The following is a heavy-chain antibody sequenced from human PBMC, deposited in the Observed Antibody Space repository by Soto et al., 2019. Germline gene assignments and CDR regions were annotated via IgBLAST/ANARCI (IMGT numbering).Heavy chain of an antibody. CDR1: GFTFSSYA. Sequence: GGSLRLSCAASGFTFSSYAMHWVRQAPGKGLEWVAVISYDGSNKYYADSVKGRFTISRDNSKNTLYLQMNSLGAEDTAVYYCARDALGYCSGGSCSPLDYWGQGTLVTVSS. V-gene: IGHV3-30-3*01. CDR3: ARDALGYCSGGSCSPLDY. J-gene: IGHJ4*02. CDR2: ISYDGSNK. D-gene: IGHD2-15*01.